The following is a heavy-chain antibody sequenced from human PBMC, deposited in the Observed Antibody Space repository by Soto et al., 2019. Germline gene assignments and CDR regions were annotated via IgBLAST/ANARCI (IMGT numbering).Heavy chain of an antibody. V-gene: IGHV4-34*01. CDR1: GASFSGYY. D-gene: IGHD3-16*01. J-gene: IGHJ3*02. Sequence: PSETLSLTCAVYGASFSGYYWSWIRQPPGKGLEWIGEINHSGSTNYNPSLKSRVTISVDTSKNQFSLKLSSVTAADTAVYYCARGDYDTRGDAFDIWGQGTMVTVSS. CDR3: ARGDYDTRGDAFDI. CDR2: INHSGST.